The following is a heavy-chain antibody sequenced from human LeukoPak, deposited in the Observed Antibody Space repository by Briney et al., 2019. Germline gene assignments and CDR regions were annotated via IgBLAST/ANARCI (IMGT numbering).Heavy chain of an antibody. D-gene: IGHD3-16*02. Sequence: GGSLRLSCAASGFTFSSYAMSWVRQAPGKGLEWVSAISGSGGSTYYADSVKGRFTISRDNSKNTLYLQMNSLRAEDTAVYYCAKEDDYVWGSYRDAFDIWGQGTMVTVSS. J-gene: IGHJ3*02. CDR1: GFTFSSYA. CDR3: AKEDDYVWGSYRDAFDI. V-gene: IGHV3-23*01. CDR2: ISGSGGST.